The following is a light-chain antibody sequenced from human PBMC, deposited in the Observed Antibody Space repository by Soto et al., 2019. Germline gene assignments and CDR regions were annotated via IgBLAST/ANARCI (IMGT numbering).Light chain of an antibody. CDR1: QRINSY. CDR3: QQSYTTPFT. Sequence: DIQMTQSPSSLSASVGDTITITCRASQRINSYVNWYLQKPGKAPDLLIYAASSLQSGVPSRYSGSGSGTTFTLTISSLQPEDFATYYCQQSYTTPFTFGGGTKVEIK. J-gene: IGKJ4*01. V-gene: IGKV1-39*01. CDR2: AAS.